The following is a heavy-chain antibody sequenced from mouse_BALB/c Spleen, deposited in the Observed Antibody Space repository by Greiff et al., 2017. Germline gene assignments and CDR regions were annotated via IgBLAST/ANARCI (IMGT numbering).Heavy chain of an antibody. D-gene: IGHD4-1*01. V-gene: IGHV1S81*02. CDR2: INPSNGRT. CDR3: ERWNWDEAMDY. J-gene: IGHJ4*01. Sequence: VQLQQPGAELVKPGASVKLSCKASGYTFTSYWMHWVKQRPGQGLEWIGEINPSNGRTNYNEKFKSKATLTVDKSSSTAYMQLSSLTSEDSAVYYCERWNWDEAMDYWGQGTSVTVSS. CDR1: GYTFTSYW.